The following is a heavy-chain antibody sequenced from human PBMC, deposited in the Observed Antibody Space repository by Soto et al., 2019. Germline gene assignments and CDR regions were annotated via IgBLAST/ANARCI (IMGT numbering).Heavy chain of an antibody. D-gene: IGHD6-13*01. CDR1: GGSISSYY. Sequence: SETLSLTCTVSGGSISSYYWSWIRQPPGKGLEWIGYIYYSGSTNYNPSLKSRVTISVDTSKNQFSLKLSSVTAADTAVYYCARSYSSSWYFGYWGQGTLVTVSS. CDR3: ARSYSSSWYFGY. J-gene: IGHJ4*02. V-gene: IGHV4-59*08. CDR2: IYYSGST.